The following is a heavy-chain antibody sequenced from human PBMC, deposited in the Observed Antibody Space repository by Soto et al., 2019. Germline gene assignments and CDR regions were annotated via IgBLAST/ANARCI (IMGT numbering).Heavy chain of an antibody. J-gene: IGHJ4*02. CDR1: GGSITGYY. D-gene: IGHD5-18*01. V-gene: IGHV4-59*01. Sequence: QVQLQESGPGLVKPSETLSLTCTVSGGSITGYYWTWIRQPPGKGLEWIGYVFYKGNTNYNPSLKSRVTISVDTSANQFSLRLSSVTDADTAVYYCARSGDSFGFTDYWGQGTLVTVSS. CDR3: ARSGDSFGFTDY. CDR2: VFYKGNT.